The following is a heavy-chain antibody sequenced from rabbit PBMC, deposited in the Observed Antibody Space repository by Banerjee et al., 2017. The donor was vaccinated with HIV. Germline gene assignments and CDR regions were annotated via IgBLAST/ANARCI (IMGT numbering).Heavy chain of an antibody. CDR3: ARDMGSDGGDALNL. V-gene: IGHV1S45*01. CDR1: GFTISSNYY. CDR2: IYAGSSGRT. Sequence: QEQLEESGGGLVQPEGSLTLSCKASGFTISSNYYMCWVRQAPGKGLEWIACIYAGSSGRTYYASWAKGRFTISKTSSTTVTLQMTSLTAADTATYFCARDMGSDGGDALNLWGQGTLVTVS. D-gene: IGHD2-1*01. J-gene: IGHJ4*01.